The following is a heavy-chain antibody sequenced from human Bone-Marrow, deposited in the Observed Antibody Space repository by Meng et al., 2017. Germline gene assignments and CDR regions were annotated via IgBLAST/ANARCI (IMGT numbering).Heavy chain of an antibody. CDR2: IYYSGST. Sequence: GSLRLSCTVSGGSISSYYWSWIRQPPGKGLEWIGYIYYSGSTNYNPSLKSRVTLSVDTSKNQFSLKLSSVTAADTAVYYCARGYDILTGYFFDYWGQGTLVTVSS. J-gene: IGHJ4*02. CDR3: ARGYDILTGYFFDY. D-gene: IGHD3-9*01. CDR1: GGSISSYY. V-gene: IGHV4-59*01.